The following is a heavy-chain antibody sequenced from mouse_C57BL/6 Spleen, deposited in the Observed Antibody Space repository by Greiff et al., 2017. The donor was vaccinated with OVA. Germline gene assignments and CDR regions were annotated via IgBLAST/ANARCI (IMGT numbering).Heavy chain of an antibody. CDR2: IDPSDSYT. CDR3: ARRGLITTVVGDYFDY. CDR1: GYTFPSYW. J-gene: IGHJ2*01. V-gene: IGHV1-69*01. Sequence: QVHVKQPGAELVMPGASVKLSCKASGYTFPSYWMHWVKQRPGQGLEWIGEIDPSDSYTNYNQKFKGKSTLTVDKSSSTAYMQLSSLTSEDSAVYYCARRGLITTVVGDYFDYWGQGTTLTVSS. D-gene: IGHD1-1*01.